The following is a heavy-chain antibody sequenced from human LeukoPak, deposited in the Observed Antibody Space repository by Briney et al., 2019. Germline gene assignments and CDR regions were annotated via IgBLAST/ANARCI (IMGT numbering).Heavy chain of an antibody. CDR2: INHSGST. Sequence: SETLSLTCAVYGGSFSGYYWSWIRQPPGKGLEWIGEINHSGSTNYNPSLKSRVTISVDTSKNQFSLKLSSVTAADTAVYYCARIGYDFWSGYYSHLSRENWFDPWGQGTLVTVSS. D-gene: IGHD3-3*01. J-gene: IGHJ5*02. V-gene: IGHV4-34*01. CDR1: GGSFSGYY. CDR3: ARIGYDFWSGYYSHLSRENWFDP.